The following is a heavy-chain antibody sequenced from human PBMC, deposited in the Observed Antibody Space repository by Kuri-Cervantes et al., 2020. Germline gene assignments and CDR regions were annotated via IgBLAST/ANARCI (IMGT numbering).Heavy chain of an antibody. CDR1: GFTFSSYW. J-gene: IGHJ6*02. CDR2: IKQDGSNK. V-gene: IGHV3-7*01. CDR3: AKYYYGMDV. Sequence: GGSLRLSCAASGFTFSSYWMSWVRQAPGKGLEWVANIKQDGSNKYYADSLKGRFTISRDNSKNTLYLQMNSLRAEDTAVYYCAKYYYGMDVWGQGTTVTVSS.